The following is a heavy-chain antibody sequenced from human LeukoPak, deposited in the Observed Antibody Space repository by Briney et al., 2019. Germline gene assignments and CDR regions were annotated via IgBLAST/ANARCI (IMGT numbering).Heavy chain of an antibody. D-gene: IGHD3-10*01. V-gene: IGHV4-30-4*07. CDR1: GGSISSGGYS. Sequence: SETLSLTCAVSGGSISSGGYSWSWIRQPPGKGPEWIGYIYYSGSTYYNPSLKSRVTISVDTSENQLSLKLSSVTAADTAVYYCARESNYYGSGTGWFDPWGQGTLVTVSS. J-gene: IGHJ5*02. CDR2: IYYSGST. CDR3: ARESNYYGSGTGWFDP.